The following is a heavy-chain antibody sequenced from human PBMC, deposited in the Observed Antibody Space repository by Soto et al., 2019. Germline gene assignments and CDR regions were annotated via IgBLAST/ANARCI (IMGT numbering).Heavy chain of an antibody. CDR3: ARGWGDYEYYFDY. V-gene: IGHV3-7*01. D-gene: IGHD4-17*01. Sequence: EVQLVESGGGLVQPGGSLRLSCAASGFTFSSYWMSWVRQAPGKGLEWVANIKQDGSEKYYVDSVKGRFTISRDNAKNSLYLQMNSLRAEDTAVYYCARGWGDYEYYFDYWGQGTLVTVSS. J-gene: IGHJ4*02. CDR1: GFTFSSYW. CDR2: IKQDGSEK.